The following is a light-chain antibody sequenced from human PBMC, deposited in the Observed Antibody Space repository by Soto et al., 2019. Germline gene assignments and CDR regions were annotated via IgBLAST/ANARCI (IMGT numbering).Light chain of an antibody. CDR3: QQYHTYPWT. J-gene: IGKJ1*01. CDR1: QSIITY. CDR2: AAS. V-gene: IGKV1-5*01. Sequence: DLPMTQSPSSLFVSVGGRGTIPCRASQSIITYLNWYQQKPGIAPKLLIYAASSLQSGVTSRFSGSGSGTEFTLTISSLQPDDFATYFCQQYHTYPWTVGQGTKVEIK.